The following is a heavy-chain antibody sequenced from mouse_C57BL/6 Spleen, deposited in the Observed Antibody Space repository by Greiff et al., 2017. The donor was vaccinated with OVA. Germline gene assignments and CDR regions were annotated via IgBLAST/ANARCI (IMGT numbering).Heavy chain of an antibody. V-gene: IGHV14-1*01. Sequence: EVQLQESGAELVRPGASVKLSCTASVFNIKDYYMHWVKQRPEQGLEWIGRIDPEDGDTEYAPKFQGKATMTADTSSNTAYLQLSSLTSEDTAVYYCTTANWDGVFAYWGQGTLVTVSA. D-gene: IGHD4-1*01. CDR2: IDPEDGDT. CDR3: TTANWDGVFAY. CDR1: VFNIKDYY. J-gene: IGHJ3*01.